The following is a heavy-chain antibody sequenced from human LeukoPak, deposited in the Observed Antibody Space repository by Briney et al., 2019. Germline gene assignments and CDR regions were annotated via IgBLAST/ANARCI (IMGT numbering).Heavy chain of an antibody. CDR1: GGSISSYY. J-gene: IGHJ4*02. CDR2: IYYSGST. Sequence: SETLSLTCTVSGGSISSYYWSWIRQPPGKGLEWIGYIYYSGSTNYSPSLKSRVTISVDTSKNQFSLKLSSVTAADTAVYYCARSGVRYSSSWYLVYWGQGTLVTVSS. CDR3: ARSGVRYSSSWYLVY. D-gene: IGHD6-13*01. V-gene: IGHV4-59*01.